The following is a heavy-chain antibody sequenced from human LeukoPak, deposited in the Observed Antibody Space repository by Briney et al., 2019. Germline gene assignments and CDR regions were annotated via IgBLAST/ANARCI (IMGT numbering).Heavy chain of an antibody. D-gene: IGHD3-16*01. V-gene: IGHV1-18*01. J-gene: IGHJ4*02. CDR2: ISAYNGNT. CDR1: GGTFSSYG. Sequence: ASVKVSCKASGGTFSSYGISWVRQAPGQGLEWMGWISAYNGNTNYAQKLQGRVTMTTDTSTSTAYMELRSLRSDDTAVYYCARGGTIPPPYYFDYWGQGTLVTVSS. CDR3: ARGGTIPPPYYFDY.